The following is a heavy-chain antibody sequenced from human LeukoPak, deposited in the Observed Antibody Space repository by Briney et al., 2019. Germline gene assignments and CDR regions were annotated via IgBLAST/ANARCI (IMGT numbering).Heavy chain of an antibody. D-gene: IGHD3-3*01. J-gene: IGHJ6*03. V-gene: IGHV1-69*05. CDR2: IIPSFGTA. CDR3: ARGLRFLEWSFPPYYYYYYMDV. CDR1: GGTFSSYA. Sequence: SVRVSCKASGGTFSSYAISWVRQAPGQGLEWMGGIIPSFGTANYAQKFQGRVTITTDESTSTAYMELSSLRSEDTAVYYCARGLRFLEWSFPPYYYYYYMDVWGKGTTVTVSS.